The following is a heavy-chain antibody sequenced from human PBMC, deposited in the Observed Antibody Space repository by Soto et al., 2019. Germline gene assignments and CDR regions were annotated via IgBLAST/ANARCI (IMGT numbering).Heavy chain of an antibody. CDR3: SRKLRTPPKSFDI. J-gene: IGHJ3*02. CDR1: GFFFSAYW. CDR2: IKQDGSET. V-gene: IGHV3-7*01. Sequence: PGGSLRLSCAASGFFFSAYWMSWVRQAPGKGLEWVASIKQDGSETYYLDSVKGRFTFSRDNAKNSLDLQMNSLRAEDTAVYYCSRKLRTPPKSFDIWGQGTMVTVSS.